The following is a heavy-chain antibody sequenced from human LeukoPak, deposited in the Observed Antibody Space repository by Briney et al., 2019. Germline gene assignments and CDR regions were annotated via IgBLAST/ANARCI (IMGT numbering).Heavy chain of an antibody. CDR3: ARGPRGSGRYYRSKEFDY. J-gene: IGHJ4*02. Sequence: PGESLRLSCAASGFTFSSYSMNWVRQAPGKGLEWIGEINHSGTTNYNPSLKSRLTISLDTSKIQFSLKLSSVTAADMAVYYCARGPRGSGRYYRSKEFDYWGQGTLVTVSS. CDR1: GFTFSSYS. CDR2: INHSGTT. D-gene: IGHD1-26*01. V-gene: IGHV4-34*01.